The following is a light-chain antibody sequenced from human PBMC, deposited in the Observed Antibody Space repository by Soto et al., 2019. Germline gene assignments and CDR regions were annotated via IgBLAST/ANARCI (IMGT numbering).Light chain of an antibody. CDR1: QTVSKF. J-gene: IGKJ1*01. V-gene: IGKV1-39*01. Sequence: DVQTTHSPSSLSASVGDSVTIACRASQTVSKFVNWYQQEPGKVPDLLIYSASTLYSGVPSRFSGSGSGTEFTLTISNLQPEDFATYYCQQTYSLPRTFAQGTKVDIK. CDR3: QQTYSLPRT. CDR2: SAS.